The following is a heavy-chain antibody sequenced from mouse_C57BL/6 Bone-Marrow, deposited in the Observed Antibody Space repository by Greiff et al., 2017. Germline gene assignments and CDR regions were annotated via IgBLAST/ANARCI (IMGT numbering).Heavy chain of an antibody. J-gene: IGHJ3*01. Sequence: EVQGVESGPVLVKPGASVKMSCKASGYTITDYYMNWVKQSHGKSLEWIGVINPYNGGTRYNQKFKGKATFTVDKSSSTAYMELNSLTSEDSAVYCCARSRSNSWFAYWGQGTLVTVSA. CDR2: INPYNGGT. V-gene: IGHV1-19*01. CDR1: GYTITDYY. CDR3: ARSRSNSWFAY. D-gene: IGHD2-5*01.